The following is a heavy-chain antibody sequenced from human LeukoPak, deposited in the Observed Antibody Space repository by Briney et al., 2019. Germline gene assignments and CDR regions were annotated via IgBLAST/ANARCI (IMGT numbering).Heavy chain of an antibody. CDR1: GFAFTNYA. V-gene: IGHV3-23*01. CDR3: XRDXADYVGFFLFDH. D-gene: IGHD4-17*01. CDR2: ISDSGGST. Sequence: GGSLRLSCAASGFAFTNYAMNWVRLAPGKGLEWVSSISDSGGSTYYADSARGRVTISRDNSKNTLYMQMERLRAEDTAVYYCXRDXADYVGFFLFDHWGQGTLVTVSS. J-gene: IGHJ4*02.